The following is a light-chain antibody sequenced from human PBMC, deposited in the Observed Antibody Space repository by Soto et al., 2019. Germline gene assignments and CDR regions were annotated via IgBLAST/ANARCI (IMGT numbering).Light chain of an antibody. CDR1: QSVSSN. J-gene: IGKJ2*02. CDR3: QEYNNWPPWT. CDR2: GAS. V-gene: IGKV3-15*01. Sequence: EIVMTQSPATLSVSPGERATLSCRASQSVSSNLAWYQQKPGQAPRLLIYGASTRATGIPDRFSGSGSGTEFDLTISSLQSEDFAVYYCQEYNNWPPWTFGQGTKLEIK.